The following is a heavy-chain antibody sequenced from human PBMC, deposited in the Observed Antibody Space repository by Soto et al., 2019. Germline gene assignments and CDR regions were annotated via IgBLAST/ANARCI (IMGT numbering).Heavy chain of an antibody. V-gene: IGHV4-34*01. CDR3: ASSTGTTSVAGWFDP. D-gene: IGHD1-7*01. CDR1: GGSFSGYY. CDR2: INHSGST. Sequence: SETLSLTCAVYGGSFSGYYWSWIRQPPGKGLEWIGEINHSGSTNYNPSLKSRVTISVDTSKNQFSLKLSSVTAADTAVYYCASSTGTTSVAGWFDPWGQGTLGTVSS. J-gene: IGHJ5*02.